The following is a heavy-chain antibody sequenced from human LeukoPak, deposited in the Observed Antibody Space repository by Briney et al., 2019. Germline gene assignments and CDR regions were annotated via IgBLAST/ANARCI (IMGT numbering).Heavy chain of an antibody. CDR2: IKQDGSEK. CDR3: ARALDYGDYPLGY. J-gene: IGHJ4*02. D-gene: IGHD4-17*01. V-gene: IGHV3-7*04. CDR1: GFTFSSYW. Sequence: GGSLRLSCAASGFTFSSYWMSWVRQAPGKGLEWVANIKQDGSEKYYVDSVKGRFTISRDNAKNSLYLQMNSLRAEDTAVYYCARALDYGDYPLGYWGQGTLVTVTS.